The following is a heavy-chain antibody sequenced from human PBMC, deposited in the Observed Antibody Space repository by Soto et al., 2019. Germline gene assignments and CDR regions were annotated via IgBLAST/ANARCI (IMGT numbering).Heavy chain of an antibody. D-gene: IGHD3-16*01. V-gene: IGHV1-18*01. Sequence: QVQLVQSGDEVKKPGASVKVSCKASGYIFVNYGIAWVRQAPGQGLEWMGWISPYTGNTHSATKVQGRLTMTTDASTSTAYMDLGSLTSDDTAVYYCVMVDNYVTPTPQDVWGQGTAVSVSS. CDR2: ISPYTGNT. CDR3: VMVDNYVTPTPQDV. J-gene: IGHJ6*02. CDR1: GYIFVNYG.